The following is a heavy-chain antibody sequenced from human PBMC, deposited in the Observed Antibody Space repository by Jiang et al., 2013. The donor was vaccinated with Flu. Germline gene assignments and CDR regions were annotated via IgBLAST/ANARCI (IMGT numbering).Heavy chain of an antibody. CDR3: ARPDERCGGDCYPGY. Sequence: GAEVKKPGESLKISCKGSGYSFTSYWIGWVRQMPGKGLEWMGIIYPGDSDTRYSPSFQGQVTISADKSISTAYLQWSSLKASDTAMYYCARPDERCGGDCYPGYWGQGTLVTVSS. D-gene: IGHD2-21*02. CDR2: IYPGDSDT. CDR1: GYSFTSYW. V-gene: IGHV5-51*01. J-gene: IGHJ4*02.